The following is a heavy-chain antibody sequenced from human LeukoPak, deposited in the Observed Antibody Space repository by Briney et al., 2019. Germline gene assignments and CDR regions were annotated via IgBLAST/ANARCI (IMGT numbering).Heavy chain of an antibody. D-gene: IGHD2-21*02. J-gene: IGHJ2*01. V-gene: IGHV3-53*01. CDR2: IYSGGST. CDR3: ARETHIVVVTAIGGFDL. CDR1: GFTVSSNY. Sequence: GGSLRLSCAASGFTVSSNYMNWVRQAPGKGLEWVSVIYSGGSTYYADSVKGRFTISRDNSKNSLYLQMNSLRAEDTAVYYCARETHIVVVTAIGGFDLWGRGTLVTVSS.